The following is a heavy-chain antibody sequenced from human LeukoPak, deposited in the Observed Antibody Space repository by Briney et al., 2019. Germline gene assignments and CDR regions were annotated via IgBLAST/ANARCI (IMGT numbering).Heavy chain of an antibody. CDR3: ARSYYYESSGYYYFDY. J-gene: IGHJ4*02. D-gene: IGHD3-22*01. CDR2: IWYDGSNK. V-gene: IGHV3-33*01. CDR1: GFTFSSYG. Sequence: PGGSLRLSCAASGFTFSSYGMHWVRQAPGKGLEGVAVIWYDGSNKYYADSVKGRFTISRDNSKNTLYLQMNSLRAEDTAVYYCARSYYYESSGYYYFDYWGQGTLVTVSS.